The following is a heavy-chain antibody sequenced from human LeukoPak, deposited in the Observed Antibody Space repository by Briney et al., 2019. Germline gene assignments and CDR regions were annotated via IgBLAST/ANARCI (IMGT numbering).Heavy chain of an antibody. Sequence: GGSLRLSCAASRFTFTSYWMSWVRQAQGKGLEWVAKINKDGSEKNYVNSVKGRLTISRDNAKNSLYLQMNSLRAEDTAVYYCARDRTGNNDFWSGYTTFFDYWGQGTLFIVSS. J-gene: IGHJ4*02. CDR2: INKDGSEK. V-gene: IGHV3-7*01. D-gene: IGHD3-3*01. CDR1: RFTFTSYW. CDR3: ARDRTGNNDFWSGYTTFFDY.